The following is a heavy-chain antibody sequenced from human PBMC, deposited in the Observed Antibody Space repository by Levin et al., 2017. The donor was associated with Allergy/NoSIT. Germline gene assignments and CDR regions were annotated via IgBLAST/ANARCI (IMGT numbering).Heavy chain of an antibody. V-gene: IGHV3-30*18. J-gene: IGHJ4*02. CDR3: AKGHRIITMIIFDY. CDR2: ISYDGSNK. CDR1: GFTFSSYG. Sequence: QRGESLKISCAASGFTFSSYGMHWVRQAPGKGLEWVAVISYDGSNKYYADSVKGRFTISRDNSKNTLYLQMNSLRAEDTAVYYCAKGHRIITMIIFDYWGQGTLVTVSS. D-gene: IGHD3-22*01.